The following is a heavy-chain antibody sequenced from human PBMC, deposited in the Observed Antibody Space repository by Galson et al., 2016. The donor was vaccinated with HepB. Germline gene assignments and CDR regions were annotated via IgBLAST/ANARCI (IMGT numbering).Heavy chain of an antibody. Sequence: SLRLSCAASGFTFSTYAMSWVRQAPGKGLEWVSAISGSGGSTYYADPVKGRFTISRDNSKNTVYLQMNSLRAEDTAVYYCAKGYGVFDYWGQGTLVTVSS. CDR2: ISGSGGST. V-gene: IGHV3-23*01. D-gene: IGHD4-17*01. J-gene: IGHJ4*02. CDR3: AKGYGVFDY. CDR1: GFTFSTYA.